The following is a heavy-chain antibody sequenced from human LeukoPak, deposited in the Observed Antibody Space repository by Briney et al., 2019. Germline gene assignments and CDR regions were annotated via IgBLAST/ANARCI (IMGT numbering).Heavy chain of an antibody. CDR1: GFTFSKYW. CDR2: INTDGTVT. CDR3: ATKQWLAPPPDS. D-gene: IGHD6-19*01. V-gene: IGHV3-74*01. J-gene: IGHJ4*02. Sequence: GGSLRLSCAASGFTFSKYWMLWVRQAPGKGLESVSRINTDGTVTTYADSVKGRFTVSRDNADNTMYLQMNSVRDEDTAVYYCATKQWLAPPPDSWGQGTPVTVSS.